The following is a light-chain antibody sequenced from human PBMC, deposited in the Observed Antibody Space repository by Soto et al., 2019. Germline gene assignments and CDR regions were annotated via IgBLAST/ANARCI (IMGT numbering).Light chain of an antibody. Sequence: DVQMTQSPSSLSASVGDRVTITCRAGQSINSFLNWYQQKPGKGPKLLIHSTSSLQSGVPSRFSGSGSGTDFTLTISSLQPEDFATYYCQQSDSTPQTFGGGTRVEVK. CDR1: QSINSF. V-gene: IGKV1-39*01. CDR2: STS. J-gene: IGKJ4*01. CDR3: QQSDSTPQT.